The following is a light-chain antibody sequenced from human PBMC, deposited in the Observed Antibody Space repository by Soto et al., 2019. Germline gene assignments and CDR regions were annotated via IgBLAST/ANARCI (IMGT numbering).Light chain of an antibody. V-gene: IGKV3-20*01. CDR3: QQYSSSRT. J-gene: IGKJ1*01. Sequence: EIVLTQSPCTLSLSPGERATLSCRASQTVSSNYLAWYQQKSGQAPRLLIYGASSRATGIPDRFSGSGSGTDFTLNISRLEPEDFAVYYCQQYSSSRTFGQGTKVDIK. CDR1: QTVSSNY. CDR2: GAS.